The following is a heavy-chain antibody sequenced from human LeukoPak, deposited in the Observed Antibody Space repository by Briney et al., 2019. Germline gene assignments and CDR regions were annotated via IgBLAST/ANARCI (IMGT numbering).Heavy chain of an antibody. V-gene: IGHV3-23*01. Sequence: GGSLRLSCAASGFTVSSNYMTSVRQAPGKGLEWVSGIKSSGDTTYYADSVKGRFTISRDNSKNTLYLQMNSLRADDTAVYYCAKFRDCSGPRGGFDPWGQGALVTVSS. CDR2: IKSSGDTT. J-gene: IGHJ5*02. CDR1: GFTVSSNY. CDR3: AKFRDCSGPRGGFDP. D-gene: IGHD2-15*01.